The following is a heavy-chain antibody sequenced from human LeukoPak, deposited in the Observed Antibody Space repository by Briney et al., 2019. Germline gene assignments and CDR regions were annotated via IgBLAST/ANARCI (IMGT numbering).Heavy chain of an antibody. CDR1: GFSFSFSSYW. CDR3: ARAGGARKWELLMAFDY. Sequence: GGSLRLSCAASGFSFSFSSYWMHWVRQAPGKGLVWVSRINSDGSSTSYAESVKGRFTISRDNAKNTLYLQMNSLRAEDTAVYYCARAGGARKWELLMAFDYWGQGTLVTVSS. J-gene: IGHJ4*02. V-gene: IGHV3-74*01. CDR2: INSDGSST. D-gene: IGHD1-26*01.